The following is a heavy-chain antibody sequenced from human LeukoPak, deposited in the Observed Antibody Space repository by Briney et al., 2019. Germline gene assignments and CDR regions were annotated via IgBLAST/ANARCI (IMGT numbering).Heavy chain of an antibody. D-gene: IGHD3-10*01. Sequence: GGSLRLSCTASGFTFNMFAMNWVRQAPGRGLEWVSSISSSGSSIYYADSVKGRFTISRDNAKNSLYLQINSLRAEDTAVYYCARDSYWLGGTIGAFDIWGQGTMVTVSS. CDR1: GFTFNMFA. J-gene: IGHJ3*02. CDR2: ISSSGSSI. CDR3: ARDSYWLGGTIGAFDI. V-gene: IGHV3-21*01.